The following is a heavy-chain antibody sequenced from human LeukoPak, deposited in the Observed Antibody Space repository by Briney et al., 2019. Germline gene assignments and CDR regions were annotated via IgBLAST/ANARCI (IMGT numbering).Heavy chain of an antibody. CDR3: AKRGVVIRVILVGFHKEAFYFDS. CDR2: ISDSGGRT. Sequence: GGSLRLSCAVSGITLSNYGMSWVRQAPGKGLEWVAGISDSGGRTNYADSVKGRFTISRGNPKNTLYLQMNSLRAEDTAVYFCAKRGVVIRVILVGFHKEAFYFDSWGQGALVTDSS. V-gene: IGHV3-23*01. D-gene: IGHD3-22*01. CDR1: GITLSNYG. J-gene: IGHJ4*02.